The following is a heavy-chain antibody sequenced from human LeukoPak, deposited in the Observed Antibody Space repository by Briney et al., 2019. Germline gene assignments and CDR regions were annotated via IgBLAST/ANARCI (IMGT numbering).Heavy chain of an antibody. CDR1: GYSISSGYY. CDR3: ARSGYSYGKRPFPVDY. J-gene: IGHJ4*02. V-gene: IGHV4-38-2*01. D-gene: IGHD5-18*01. CDR2: IYHSGST. Sequence: SETLSLTCAGSGYSISSGYYWGWIRQPPGKGLEWIGSIYHSGSTYYNPSLKSRVTISVDTSKNQFSLKLSSVTAADTAVYYCARSGYSYGKRPFPVDYWGQGTLVTVSS.